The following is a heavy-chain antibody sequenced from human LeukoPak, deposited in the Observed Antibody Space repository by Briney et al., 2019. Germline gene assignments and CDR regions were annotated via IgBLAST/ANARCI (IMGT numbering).Heavy chain of an antibody. D-gene: IGHD4-23*01. V-gene: IGHV4-30-4*01. CDR2: IYYSGNM. CDR3: ARGLRWSFDQ. J-gene: IGHJ4*02. CDR1: GGSIRSDNYY. Sequence: SETLSLTCTVSGGSIRSDNYYWRWIRQPPGKGLEWIGYIYYSGNMYYNPSLRSRVTISVDTSRNQFSVRLTSVTAADTAIYYCARGLRWSFDQWGQGTLVTVSS.